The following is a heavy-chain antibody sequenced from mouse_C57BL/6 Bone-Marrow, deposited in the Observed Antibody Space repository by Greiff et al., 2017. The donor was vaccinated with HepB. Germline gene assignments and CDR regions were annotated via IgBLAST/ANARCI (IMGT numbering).Heavy chain of an antibody. J-gene: IGHJ4*01. CDR3: TAYYGYDDAMDY. D-gene: IGHD2-9*01. V-gene: IGHV6-3*01. Sequence: EVKLMESGGGLVQPGGSMKLSCVASGFTFSNYWMNWVRQSPEKGLEWVAQIRLKSDNYATHYAESVKGRFTISRDDSKSSVYLQMNNLRAEDTGIYYCTAYYGYDDAMDYWGQGTSVTVSS. CDR1: GFTFSNYW. CDR2: IRLKSDNYAT.